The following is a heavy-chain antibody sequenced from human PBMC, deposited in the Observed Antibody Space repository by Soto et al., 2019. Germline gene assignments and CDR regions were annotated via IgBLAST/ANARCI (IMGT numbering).Heavy chain of an antibody. CDR3: ARGGMGPYYYGMDV. D-gene: IGHD3-16*01. J-gene: IGHJ6*02. CDR1: GFTFSSYV. CDR2: ISYDGSNK. V-gene: IGHV3-30-3*01. Sequence: GGSLRLSCAASGFTFSSYVMHWVRQAPDKGLGWVAVISYDGSNKYYADSVKGRFTISRDNSKNTLYLQMNSLRAEDTAVYYCARGGMGPYYYGMDVWGQGTTVTVSS.